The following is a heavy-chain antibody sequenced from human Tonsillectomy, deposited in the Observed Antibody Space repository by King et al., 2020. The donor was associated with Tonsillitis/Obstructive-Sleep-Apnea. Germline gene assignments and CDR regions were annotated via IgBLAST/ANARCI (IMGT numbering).Heavy chain of an antibody. Sequence: VQLVESGPEVKKPGASVKVSCTASGYTFTSYAISWVRQAPGQGLEWMGWISPYSGNTNYAQKLQGRVTMTTDTSTTTAYMELRSLRSDDTAVFYWARVALRGPERHHHYDGMDVWGQGTTVTVSS. CDR2: ISPYSGNT. D-gene: IGHD3-10*01. CDR3: ARVALRGPERHHHYDGMDV. V-gene: IGHV1-18*01. CDR1: GYTFTSYA. J-gene: IGHJ6*02.